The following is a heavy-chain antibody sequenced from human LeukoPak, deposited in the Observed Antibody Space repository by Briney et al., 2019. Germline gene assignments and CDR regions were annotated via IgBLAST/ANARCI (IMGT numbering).Heavy chain of an antibody. CDR3: STLTSRGLSDS. Sequence: PGGSLRLSCAASGFTFTNAWMNWVRQAPGKGLEWVGRIKSKADGETIDYAAPVEGRFTFSRDDSKNMLYLQMNSLKSEDTAVYYCSTLTSRGLSDSWGQGTLVTVSS. D-gene: IGHD1-20*01. J-gene: IGHJ4*02. V-gene: IGHV3-15*07. CDR2: IKSKADGETI. CDR1: GFTFTNAW.